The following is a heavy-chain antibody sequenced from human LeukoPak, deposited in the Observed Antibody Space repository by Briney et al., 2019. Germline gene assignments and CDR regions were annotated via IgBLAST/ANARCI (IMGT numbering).Heavy chain of an antibody. D-gene: IGHD6-19*01. Sequence: PGGSLRLSCSASGFTFSTLPMHWVRQAPGKGLEYVSGSSSNGGSTYYADSAKGRFIISRDNSKNTLYLQMSSLRPEDMAVYYCVNQISGWVYWGQGTLVTVSS. CDR3: VNQISGWVY. CDR2: SSSNGGST. CDR1: GFTFSTLP. V-gene: IGHV3-64D*06. J-gene: IGHJ4*02.